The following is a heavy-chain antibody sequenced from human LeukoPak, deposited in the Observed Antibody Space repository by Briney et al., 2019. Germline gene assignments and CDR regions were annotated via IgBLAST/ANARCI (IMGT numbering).Heavy chain of an antibody. Sequence: SVKVSCKASGGTFSSYAISWVRQAPGQGLEWTGGIIPIFGTANYAQKFQGRVTITADKSTSTAYMELSSLRSEDTAVYYCARSLAAARYWFDPWGQGTLVTVSS. D-gene: IGHD6-13*01. CDR3: ARSLAAARYWFDP. CDR2: IIPIFGTA. J-gene: IGHJ5*02. V-gene: IGHV1-69*06. CDR1: GGTFSSYA.